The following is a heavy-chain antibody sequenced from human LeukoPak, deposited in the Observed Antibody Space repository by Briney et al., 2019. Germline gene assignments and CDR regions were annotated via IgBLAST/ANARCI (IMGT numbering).Heavy chain of an antibody. D-gene: IGHD1-7*01. Sequence: SETLSLTCTVSGGSIGRYYWSWIRQPPGKGLEWIGYIYYSGSTKYNPSLKSRVTISVDTSKNQFSLKLSSVTAADTAIYYCARTGITGTTNYYYYYMDVWGKGTTVTVSS. CDR3: ARTGITGTTNYYYYYMDV. CDR1: GGSIGRYY. CDR2: IYYSGST. J-gene: IGHJ6*03. V-gene: IGHV4-59*08.